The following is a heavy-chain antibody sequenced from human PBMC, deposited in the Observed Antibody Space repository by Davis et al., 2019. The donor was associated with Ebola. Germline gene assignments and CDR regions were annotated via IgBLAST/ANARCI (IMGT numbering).Heavy chain of an antibody. D-gene: IGHD3-16*01. CDR2: ISGSGGST. J-gene: IGHJ2*01. V-gene: IGHV3-23*01. CDR1: GFTVSSNY. Sequence: GGSLRLSCAASGFTVSSNYMSWVRQAPGKGLEWVSAISGSGGSTYYADSVKGRFTISRDNSKNTLYLQMNSLRAEDTAVYYCAKVPYQGWYFDLWGRGTLVTVSS. CDR3: AKVPYQGWYFDL.